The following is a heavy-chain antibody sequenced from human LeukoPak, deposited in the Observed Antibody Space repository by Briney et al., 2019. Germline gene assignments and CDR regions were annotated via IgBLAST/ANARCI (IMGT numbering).Heavy chain of an antibody. J-gene: IGHJ4*02. D-gene: IGHD2-2*01. Sequence: GESLQISCKGSGYRFTSYWIGWVRQMPGKGLEWMGIIYPGDSDTGYSPSFQGQVTISADKSISTAYLQWSSLKASDTAMYYCARQVRCSSTSCLDYWGQGTLVTVSS. CDR2: IYPGDSDT. CDR3: ARQVRCSSTSCLDY. V-gene: IGHV5-51*01. CDR1: GYRFTSYW.